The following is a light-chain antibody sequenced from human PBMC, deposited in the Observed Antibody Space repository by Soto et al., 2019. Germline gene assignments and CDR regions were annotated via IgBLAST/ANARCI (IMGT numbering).Light chain of an antibody. CDR2: GNS. CDR3: QSYDSSLSGL. CDR1: SSNIGAGYD. Sequence: QSVLTQPPSVSGAPGQRVTISCTGSSSNIGAGYDVHWYQQLPGTAPKLLIYGNSNRPSGVPDRFSGSKSGTSASLAITGLQAEDEADYYCQSYDSSLSGLFGGGTKVTSL. V-gene: IGLV1-40*01. J-gene: IGLJ2*01.